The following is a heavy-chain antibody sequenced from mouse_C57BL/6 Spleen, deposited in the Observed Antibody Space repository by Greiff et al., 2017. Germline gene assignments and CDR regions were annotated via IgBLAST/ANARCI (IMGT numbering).Heavy chain of an antibody. CDR2: ISYDGSN. CDR1: GYSITSGYY. J-gene: IGHJ1*03. CDR3: ARGYYGSSHWYFDV. V-gene: IGHV3-6*01. D-gene: IGHD1-1*01. Sequence: EVKLMESGPGLVKPSQSLSLTCSVTGYSITSGYYWNWIRQFPGNKLEWMGYISYDGSNNYNPSLKNRISITRDTSKNQFFLKLNSVTTEDTATYYCARGYYGSSHWYFDVWGTGTTVTVSS.